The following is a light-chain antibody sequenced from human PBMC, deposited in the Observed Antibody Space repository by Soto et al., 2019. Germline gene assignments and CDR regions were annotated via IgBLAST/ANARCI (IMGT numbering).Light chain of an antibody. CDR3: QQYGSSPRT. J-gene: IGKJ1*01. V-gene: IGKV3-20*01. CDR1: QSVSSSY. CDR2: GAS. Sequence: EIVLTQSPGTLSLSPGERATLSCRARQSVSSSYLAWYQQKPVQAPRLLIYGASSRATGIPDRFSGSGSGTDFTLNISSLETEDFAVYYCQQYGSSPRTFGQGTKVEI.